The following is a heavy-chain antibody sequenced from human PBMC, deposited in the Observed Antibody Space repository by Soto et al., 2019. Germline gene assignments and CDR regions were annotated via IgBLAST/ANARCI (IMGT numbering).Heavy chain of an antibody. CDR1: GYTFSGFY. V-gene: IGHV1-2*02. D-gene: IGHD6-13*01. Sequence: ASVKVSCKASGYTFSGFYMHWVRQAPGQGLEWMGWINPNSGVTKSAEKFQGRVTMTRDTSISTAYMELSRLTSDDTAVYYCASAAVTGTAGLDFWGQGTPVTVSS. CDR3: ASAAVTGTAGLDF. CDR2: INPNSGVT. J-gene: IGHJ4*02.